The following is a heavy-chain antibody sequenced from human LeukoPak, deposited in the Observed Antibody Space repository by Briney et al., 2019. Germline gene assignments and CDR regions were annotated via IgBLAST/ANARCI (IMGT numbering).Heavy chain of an antibody. J-gene: IGHJ3*02. CDR2: IRFDGSKT. V-gene: IGHV3-30*02. D-gene: IGHD3-10*01. CDR1: GFNFKTYA. Sequence: PGGSLRLSCEVSGFNFKTYAMHWVRQAPGKGLEWVAFIRFDGSKTFYADSVRGRFTISRDNSKNTLFLRMNRLTLEDTAVYYCAKDDWPYYDGSTDYHDGALDIWGQGTVVTVSS. CDR3: AKDDWPYYDGSTDYHDGALDI.